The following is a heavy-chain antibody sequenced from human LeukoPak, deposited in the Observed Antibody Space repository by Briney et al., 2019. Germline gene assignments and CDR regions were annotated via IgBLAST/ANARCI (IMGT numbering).Heavy chain of an antibody. D-gene: IGHD3-10*01. CDR2: ISSSSSYI. Sequence: GGSLTLSCVASGFTFSTYSMNWVRQAAGKGMEWVSSISSSSSYIFSADSVKGRFTISRDNSKNTLYLQMNSLRAEDTAVYYCARGGLWFGELLGPFDYWGQGTLVTVSS. CDR3: ARGGLWFGELLGPFDY. J-gene: IGHJ4*02. V-gene: IGHV3-21*01. CDR1: GFTFSTYS.